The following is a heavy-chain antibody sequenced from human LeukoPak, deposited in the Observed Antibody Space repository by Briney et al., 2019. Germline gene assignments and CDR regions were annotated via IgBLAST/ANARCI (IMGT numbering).Heavy chain of an antibody. CDR1: GGSISSSSYY. CDR2: IHYSGST. V-gene: IGHV4-39*07. Sequence: SETLSLTCTVSGGSISSSSYYWGWIRQPPGKGLEWIGSIHYSGSTYYNPSLKSRVTISVDTSMNQFSLKLSSVTAADTAVYYCARDRAVAGLNYFDYWGQGTLVTVSS. CDR3: ARDRAVAGLNYFDY. J-gene: IGHJ4*02. D-gene: IGHD6-19*01.